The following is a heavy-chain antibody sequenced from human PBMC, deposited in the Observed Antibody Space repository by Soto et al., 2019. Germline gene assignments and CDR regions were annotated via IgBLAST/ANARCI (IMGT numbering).Heavy chain of an antibody. CDR1: GYTFANYW. J-gene: IGHJ4*02. CDR2: IYPSDSRT. V-gene: IGHV5-51*01. Sequence: GESLKISCESSGYTFANYWIGWVRQVPGKGLEWVAIIYPSDSRTIYSPSFQGQVTISADKSINTAYLHWSSLKASDTAIYYCAKHEGYCSTTTCSNFDYWGQGTLVTVSS. D-gene: IGHD2-2*01. CDR3: AKHEGYCSTTTCSNFDY.